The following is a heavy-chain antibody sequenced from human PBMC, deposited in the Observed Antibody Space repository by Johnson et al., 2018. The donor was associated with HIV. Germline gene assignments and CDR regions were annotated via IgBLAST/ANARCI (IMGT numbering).Heavy chain of an antibody. J-gene: IGHJ3*01. D-gene: IGHD2-15*01. CDR1: GFTFSSYG. V-gene: IGHV3-30*02. Sequence: VQLVESGGGVVQPGGSLRLSCAASGFTFSSYGMHWVRQAPGKGLEWVAFIRYDGSNKYYADSVKGRFTISRDNTKNTLYLQMNSLRAEDTAVYYCAKIMSKWSVDDDAFDVWGQGTMVTVSS. CDR3: AKIMSKWSVDDDAFDV. CDR2: IRYDGSNK.